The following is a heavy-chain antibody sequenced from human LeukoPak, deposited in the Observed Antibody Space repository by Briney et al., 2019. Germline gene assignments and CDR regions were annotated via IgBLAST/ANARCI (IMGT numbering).Heavy chain of an antibody. CDR1: GYTFTSYG. D-gene: IGHD4-17*01. CDR2: ISAYNGNT. V-gene: IGHV1-18*01. J-gene: IGHJ5*02. CDR3: ARDRHDYGDYVPNWFDP. Sequence: ASVKVSCKASGYTFTSYGISWVRQAPGQGLEWMGWISAYNGNTNCAQKLQGRVTMTTDTSTSTAYMELRSLRSDDTAVYYCARDRHDYGDYVPNWFDPWGQGTLVTVSS.